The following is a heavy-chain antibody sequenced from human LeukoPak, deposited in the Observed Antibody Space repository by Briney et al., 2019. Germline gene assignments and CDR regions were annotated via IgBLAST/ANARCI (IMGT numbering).Heavy chain of an antibody. CDR1: GFPFSSYD. D-gene: IGHD2/OR15-2a*01. CDR2: ISSSSNYI. CDR3: ARSTLGASAG. J-gene: IGHJ4*02. V-gene: IGHV3-21*01. Sequence: PGGSLRLSCAASGFPFSSYDMHGVRQAPGKGLEWVSSISSSSNYIHYADSVKGRFTISRDNAKNSLYLQMNSLRVEDTDVHSCARSTLGASAGWGQGSLVTVSS.